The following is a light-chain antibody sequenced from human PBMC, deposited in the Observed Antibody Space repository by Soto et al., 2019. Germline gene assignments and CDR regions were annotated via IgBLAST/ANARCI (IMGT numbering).Light chain of an antibody. V-gene: IGLV2-14*01. Sequence: QSALTQPASVSGSPGQSITISCTGTSSDVGGYNYVSWYQQHPGKAPKLMIYEVSNRPSGVSNRFSGSKSGNTASLTISGLQAEDEADYYCSSYTSSSTSADVFGTGTKVTVL. CDR3: SSYTSSSTSADV. CDR2: EVS. J-gene: IGLJ1*01. CDR1: SSDVGGYNY.